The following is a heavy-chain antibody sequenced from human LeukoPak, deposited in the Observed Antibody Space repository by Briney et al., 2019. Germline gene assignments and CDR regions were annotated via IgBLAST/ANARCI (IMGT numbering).Heavy chain of an antibody. J-gene: IGHJ5*02. Sequence: GGSLRLSRAASGFTFSFYSMHWVRQAPGKGLEWVSCISSSGNYIYYADSVKGRFIISRDNDKNSLHLQMNILRADDTAVYYCVRDQQPEVPTSDSSPSAWGQGTLVTVSS. CDR3: VRDQQPEVPTSDSSPSA. CDR1: GFTFSFYS. V-gene: IGHV3-21*01. CDR2: ISSSGNYI. D-gene: IGHD2-2*01.